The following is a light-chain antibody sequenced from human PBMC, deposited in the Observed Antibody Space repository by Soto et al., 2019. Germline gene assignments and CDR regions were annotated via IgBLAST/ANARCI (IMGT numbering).Light chain of an antibody. Sequence: QSVLTQPPSASGTPGQRVTISCSGSSSNIGSNSVNWYQQLPGTAPKLLMYSSNQRPSGVPDRFSGSKSGTSASLAISGLQSEDEADYHCAAWDDSLNGPVVGGGTKLTVL. CDR1: SSNIGSNS. CDR3: AAWDDSLNGPV. J-gene: IGLJ3*02. CDR2: SSN. V-gene: IGLV1-44*01.